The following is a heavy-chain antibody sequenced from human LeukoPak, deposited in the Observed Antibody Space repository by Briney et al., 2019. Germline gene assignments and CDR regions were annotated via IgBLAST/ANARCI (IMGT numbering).Heavy chain of an antibody. CDR2: ISNNGGYT. Sequence: GGSLRLSCAASGFIFSNYAMSWVRQAPGKGLEWVSAISNNGGYTYYADSVQGRFTISRDNSKSTLCLQMNSLRAEDTAVYYCAKQLGYCSDGSCYFPYWGQGTLVTVSS. J-gene: IGHJ4*02. D-gene: IGHD2-15*01. V-gene: IGHV3-23*01. CDR3: AKQLGYCSDGSCYFPY. CDR1: GFIFSNYA.